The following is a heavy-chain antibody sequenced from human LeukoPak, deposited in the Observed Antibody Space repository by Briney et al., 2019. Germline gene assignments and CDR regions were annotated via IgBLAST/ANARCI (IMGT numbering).Heavy chain of an antibody. J-gene: IGHJ5*02. D-gene: IGHD3-10*01. V-gene: IGHV3-7*04. CDR1: GFTFSSYW. CDR3: AGLNYYGSGSFGSSPAP. CDR2: IKQDGSEK. Sequence: GGSLRLSCAASGFTFSSYWMSWVRQAPGKGLEWVANIKQDGSEKYYVDSAKGRFTISRDNAKNSLYLQMNSLRAEDTAVYYCAGLNYYGSGSFGSSPAPWGQGTLVTVSS.